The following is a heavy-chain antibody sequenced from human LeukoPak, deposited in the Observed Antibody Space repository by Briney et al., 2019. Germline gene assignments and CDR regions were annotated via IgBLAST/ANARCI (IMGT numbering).Heavy chain of an antibody. Sequence: SETLSLTCTVSGGSISSSRDYWGWIRQPPGKGLEWIGSIYYSGSTYYNPSLKSRVTISVDTSKNQFSLKLSSVTAEDTAVYYCARQYDYGFWFDPWGQGTLVTVSS. J-gene: IGHJ5*02. V-gene: IGHV4-39*01. CDR3: ARQYDYGFWFDP. D-gene: IGHD4-17*01. CDR1: GGSISSSRDY. CDR2: IYYSGST.